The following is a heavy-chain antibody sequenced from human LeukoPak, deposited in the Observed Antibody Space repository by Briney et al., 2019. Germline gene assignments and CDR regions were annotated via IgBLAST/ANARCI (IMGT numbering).Heavy chain of an antibody. D-gene: IGHD6-13*01. V-gene: IGHV5-51*01. CDR1: GYSFTSYW. Sequence: TPGESLKISCKGSGYSFTSYWIGWVRQMPGKGLEWMGLIYPGDSDTRYSPSFQGQVTIPAEKSHSTAYLQWSRRKASATAMYYCAPSDSSSWDEYYFDYWGQGTLVTVP. J-gene: IGHJ4*02. CDR3: APSDSSSWDEYYFDY. CDR2: IYPGDSDT.